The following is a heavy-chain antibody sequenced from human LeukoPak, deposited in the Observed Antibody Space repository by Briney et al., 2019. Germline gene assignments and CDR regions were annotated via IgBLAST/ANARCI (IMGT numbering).Heavy chain of an antibody. CDR1: GFTFSSYG. D-gene: IGHD6-19*01. J-gene: IGHJ4*02. Sequence: GGSLRLSCAASGFTFSSYGMHRVRQAPGKGLEGVAVISYDGSNKYYADSVKGRFTISRDNSKNTLYLQMNSLRAEDTAVYYCAKDSVLPVAGLDYWGQGTLVTVSS. CDR2: ISYDGSNK. CDR3: AKDSVLPVAGLDY. V-gene: IGHV3-30*18.